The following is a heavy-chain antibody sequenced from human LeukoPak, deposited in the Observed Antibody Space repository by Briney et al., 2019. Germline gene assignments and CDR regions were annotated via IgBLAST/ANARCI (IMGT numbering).Heavy chain of an antibody. CDR2: ISSSSSYI. D-gene: IGHD6-13*01. V-gene: IGHV3-21*01. J-gene: IGHJ3*02. CDR1: GFTFSSYS. Sequence: GGSLRLSCAASGFTFSSYSMNWVRQAPGKGLEWVSSISSSSSYIYYADSVKGRFTISGDNAKNSLYLQMNSLRAEDTAVYYCARDSDSSRAGGAFDIWGQGTMVTVSS. CDR3: ARDSDSSRAGGAFDI.